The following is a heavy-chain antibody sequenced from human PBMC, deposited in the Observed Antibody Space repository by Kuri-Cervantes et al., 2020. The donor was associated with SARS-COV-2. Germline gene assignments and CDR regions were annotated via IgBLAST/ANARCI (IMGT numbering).Heavy chain of an antibody. J-gene: IGHJ3*02. CDR1: GYTFTSYG. CDR3: ARDQRRGRIQLWFTEARAFDI. CDR2: ISAYNGNT. D-gene: IGHD5-18*01. V-gene: IGHV1-18*01. Sequence: ASVKVSCKASGYTFTSYGISWVRQAPGQGLEWMGWISAYNGNTNYAQKLQGRVTITRDTSASTAYMELSSLRSEDTAVYYCARDQRRGRIQLWFTEARAFDIWGQGTMVTVSS.